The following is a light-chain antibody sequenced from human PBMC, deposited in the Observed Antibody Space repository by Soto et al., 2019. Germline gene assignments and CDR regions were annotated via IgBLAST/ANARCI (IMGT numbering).Light chain of an antibody. J-gene: IGKJ4*01. CDR1: QSVSSSY. CDR2: GAS. Sequence: EIVLTQSPGTLSLSPGERATLSCRASQSVSSSYLAWYQQKPGQAPRLLIYGASSRATGIPDRFSGSGSGNDFTLTISRLEPEDFAVYYCPQYGSSPPTFGGGTKVEIK. V-gene: IGKV3-20*01. CDR3: PQYGSSPPT.